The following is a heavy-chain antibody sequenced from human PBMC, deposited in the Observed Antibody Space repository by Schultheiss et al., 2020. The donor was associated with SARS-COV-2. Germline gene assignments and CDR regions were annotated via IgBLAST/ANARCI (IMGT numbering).Heavy chain of an antibody. CDR3: ARDSDSGWYFDY. CDR1: GFTFSTYA. Sequence: GGSLRLSCAASGFTFSTYALHWVRQAPGKGLEWVAVISYDGRSKYYADSVKGRFTISRDNSKNTLYLQMNSLRAEDTAVYYCARDSDSGWYFDYWGQGTLVTVSS. J-gene: IGHJ4*02. CDR2: ISYDGRSK. D-gene: IGHD6-19*01. V-gene: IGHV3-30*04.